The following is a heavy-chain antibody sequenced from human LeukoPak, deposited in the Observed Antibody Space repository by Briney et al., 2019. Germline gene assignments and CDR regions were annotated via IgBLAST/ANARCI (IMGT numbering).Heavy chain of an antibody. CDR1: GGSISSYY. D-gene: IGHD2-2*01. V-gene: IGHV4-59*12. CDR3: ARGGLGYCSSTSCYGFVY. J-gene: IGHJ4*02. CDR2: IYYSGST. Sequence: SETLSLTCTVSGGSISSYYWSWIRQPPGKGLEWIGYIYYSGSTNYNPSLKSRVTISVDTSKNQFSLKLSSVTAADTAVYYCARGGLGYCSSTSCYGFVYWGQGTLVTVSS.